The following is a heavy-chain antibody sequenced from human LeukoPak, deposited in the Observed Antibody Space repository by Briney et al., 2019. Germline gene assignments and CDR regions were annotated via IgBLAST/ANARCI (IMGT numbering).Heavy chain of an antibody. CDR2: INHSGST. CDR3: ARGRAVAGTMVPIDY. V-gene: IGHV4-39*07. D-gene: IGHD6-19*01. J-gene: IGHJ4*02. CDR1: GGSISSSSYY. Sequence: SETLSLTCTVSGGSISSSSYYWGWIRQPPGKGLEWIGEINHSGSTNYNPSLKSRVTISVDTSKNQFSLKLSSVTAADTAVYYCARGRAVAGTMVPIDYWGQGTLVTVSS.